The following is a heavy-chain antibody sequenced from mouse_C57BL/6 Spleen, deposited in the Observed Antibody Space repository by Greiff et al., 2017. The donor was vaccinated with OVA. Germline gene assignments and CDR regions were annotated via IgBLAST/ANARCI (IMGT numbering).Heavy chain of an antibody. V-gene: IGHV1-9*01. Sequence: VQLQQSGAELMKPGASVKLSCKATGYTLTGYWIEWVKQRPGHGLEWIGEILPGSGSTNYNEKFKGKATFTADTSSNTAYMQLSSLTTEDSAIYYCARSVTTVVATGYFDYWGQGTTLTVSS. D-gene: IGHD1-1*01. J-gene: IGHJ2*01. CDR3: ARSVTTVVATGYFDY. CDR2: ILPGSGST. CDR1: GYTLTGYW.